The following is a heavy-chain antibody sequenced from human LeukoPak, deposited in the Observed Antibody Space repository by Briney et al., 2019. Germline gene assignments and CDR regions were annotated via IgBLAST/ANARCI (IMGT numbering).Heavy chain of an antibody. CDR2: ISYDGYNK. V-gene: IGHV3-30*04. Sequence: PGGSLRLSCAASGFTFSSYAMHWVRQDQGKGLEWVAVISYDGYNKYYADSVRGRFTISRDNSKNTLYVQMDSLKAEDTALYYCAKDGYCDSGSCYGWFDPWGQGTLVTVSS. J-gene: IGHJ5*02. D-gene: IGHD2-15*01. CDR1: GFTFSSYA. CDR3: AKDGYCDSGSCYGWFDP.